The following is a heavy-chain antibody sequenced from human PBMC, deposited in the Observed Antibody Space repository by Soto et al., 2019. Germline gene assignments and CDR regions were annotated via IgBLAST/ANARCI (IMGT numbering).Heavy chain of an antibody. V-gene: IGHV3-23*01. CDR3: AKDLDYGDYEDAFDI. Sequence: EVQRLESGGGLVQPGGSLRLSCAASGFTFSSYAMSWVRQAPGKGLEWVSAISGSGGITYYADSVKGRFTISRDNSKNTLYLQMNSLRAEDTAVYYCAKDLDYGDYEDAFDIWGQGTMVTVSS. J-gene: IGHJ3*02. CDR2: ISGSGGIT. CDR1: GFTFSSYA. D-gene: IGHD4-17*01.